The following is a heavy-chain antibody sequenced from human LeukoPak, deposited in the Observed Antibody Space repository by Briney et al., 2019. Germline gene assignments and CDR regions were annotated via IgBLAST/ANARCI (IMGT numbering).Heavy chain of an antibody. Sequence: KSSETLSLTCAVYGGSFSGYYWSWIRQPPGKGLEWIGEINHSGSTNYNPSLKSRVTMSVDTSKNQFSLKLSSVTAADTAVYYCARDLQSDSDFWSGYYFDPWGQGTLVTVSS. CDR1: GGSFSGYY. J-gene: IGHJ5*02. V-gene: IGHV4-34*01. CDR3: ARDLQSDSDFWSGYYFDP. CDR2: INHSGST. D-gene: IGHD3-3*01.